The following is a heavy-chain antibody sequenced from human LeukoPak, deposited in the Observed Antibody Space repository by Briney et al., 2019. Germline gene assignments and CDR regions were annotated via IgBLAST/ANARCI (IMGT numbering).Heavy chain of an antibody. CDR1: GFTFSTYA. CDR2: ISAGGDST. CDR3: ARWVYYYDF. J-gene: IGHJ4*02. D-gene: IGHD5-24*01. Sequence: GGSLRLSCSASGFTFSTYAINWVRQAPGKGLEWVSAISAGGDSTLYADSVKGRFIISRDNSRNTLYLQMSNLRVEDTALYYCARWVYYYDFWGQGTLLTVSS. V-gene: IGHV3-23*01.